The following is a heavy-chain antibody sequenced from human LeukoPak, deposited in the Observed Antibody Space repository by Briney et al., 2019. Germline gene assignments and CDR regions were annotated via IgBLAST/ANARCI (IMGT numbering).Heavy chain of an antibody. CDR1: GGTFSSYA. D-gene: IGHD3-22*01. CDR3: AREPPIYYYDSSGYPD. Sequence: PVKVSCKASGGTFSSYAISWVRQAPGQGLEWMGGIIPIFGTANYAQKFQGRVTITADESTSTAYMELSSLRSEDTAVYYCAREPPIYYYDSSGYPDWGQGTLVTVSS. J-gene: IGHJ4*02. CDR2: IIPIFGTA. V-gene: IGHV1-69*13.